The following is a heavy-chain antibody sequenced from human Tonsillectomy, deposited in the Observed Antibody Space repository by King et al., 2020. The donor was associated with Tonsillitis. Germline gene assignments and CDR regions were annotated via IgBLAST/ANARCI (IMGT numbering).Heavy chain of an antibody. D-gene: IGHD3-16*01. CDR1: GYTFTSYY. CDR3: ARGTSGGVLDY. Sequence: LQLVQSGAEVKKPGASVKVPCKASGYTFTSYYMHWVRQAPGQGLEWMGIINPSGGSTSYAQKFQGRVTMTRDTPTGTVYMELRSLRSEDTAVYYCARGTSGGVLDYWGQGTLVTVSS. V-gene: IGHV1-46*03. J-gene: IGHJ4*02. CDR2: INPSGGST.